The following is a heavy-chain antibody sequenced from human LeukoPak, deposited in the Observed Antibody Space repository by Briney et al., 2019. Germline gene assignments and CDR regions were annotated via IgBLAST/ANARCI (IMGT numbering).Heavy chain of an antibody. J-gene: IGHJ4*02. CDR1: GFTFARNS. D-gene: IGHD6-19*01. V-gene: IGHV3-23*01. CDR2: ISSSGDDT. Sequence: PGGSLRLSCAASGFTFARNSMSWVRQAPGKGLEWVSGISSSGDDTYYTDSVRGRFTVSRDNSRNTLYLQMHSLRGEETALYYCVKGIAVAEIWGQGIQVTVSS. CDR3: VKGIAVAEI.